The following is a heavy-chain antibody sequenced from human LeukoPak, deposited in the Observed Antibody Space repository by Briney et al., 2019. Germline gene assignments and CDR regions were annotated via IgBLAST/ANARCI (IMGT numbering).Heavy chain of an antibody. Sequence: GGSLRLSCAASGFTFSSYEMNWVRQAPGKGLGWVSYISSSGSTVYYADSVKGRFTISRDNAKNSLYLQMNSLRAEDTAVYYCARDPSYGSSWYYYMDVWGKGTTVTVSS. D-gene: IGHD6-13*01. CDR3: ARDPSYGSSWYYYMDV. J-gene: IGHJ6*03. CDR1: GFTFSSYE. CDR2: ISSSGSTV. V-gene: IGHV3-48*03.